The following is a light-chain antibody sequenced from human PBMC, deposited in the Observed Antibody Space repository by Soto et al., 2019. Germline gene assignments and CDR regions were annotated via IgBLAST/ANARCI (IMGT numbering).Light chain of an antibody. V-gene: IGKV3-15*01. Sequence: TQSPATLSLSPGERATLSCRASQTVGTYFAWYQQKPGQPPRLLIYGTSTRAAFVPARFSGSGYGTQFTLTISSLQSEDFAVYYCQQYNNWPTWTFGQGTKVDI. J-gene: IGKJ1*01. CDR2: GTS. CDR3: QQYNNWPTWT. CDR1: QTVGTY.